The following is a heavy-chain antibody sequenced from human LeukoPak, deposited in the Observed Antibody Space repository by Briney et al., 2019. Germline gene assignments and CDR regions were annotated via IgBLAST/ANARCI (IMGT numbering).Heavy chain of an antibody. CDR1: GFTFSSYA. CDR3: AKTFTYSFDY. D-gene: IGHD1-1*01. Sequence: GGSLRLSCAASGFTFSSYAMSWVRQAPGKGLEWVSVISGSGGSTYYADSVKGRFTISRDNSKNTLYLQMSSLRAEDTAVYYCAKTFTYSFDYWGQGTLVTVSS. V-gene: IGHV3-23*01. J-gene: IGHJ4*02. CDR2: ISGSGGST.